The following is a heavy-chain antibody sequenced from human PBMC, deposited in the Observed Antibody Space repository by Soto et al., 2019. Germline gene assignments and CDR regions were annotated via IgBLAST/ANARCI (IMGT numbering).Heavy chain of an antibody. CDR3: ARSYSNYGRVWFDP. V-gene: IGHV4-59*01. J-gene: IGHJ5*02. D-gene: IGHD4-4*01. CDR1: GGSISSYY. Sequence: LSLTCTVSGGSISSYYWSWIRQPPGKGLEWIGYIYYSGSTNYNPSLKSRVTISVDTSKNQFSLKLSSVTAADTAVYYCARSYSNYGRVWFDPWGQGTLVTAPQ. CDR2: IYYSGST.